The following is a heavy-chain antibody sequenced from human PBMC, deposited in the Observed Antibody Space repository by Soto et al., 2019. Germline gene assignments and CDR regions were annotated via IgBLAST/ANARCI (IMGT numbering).Heavy chain of an antibody. V-gene: IGHV3-23*01. Sequence: VGSLRLSGAASGFTFRNYAMSWVRRAPGEGLEWVSRISGNGGDINYADSVKGRFTISRDNSKNTLYLQMNSLRAEDTAVYYCAKRGDIVEVSRTFVGYGMDVWGQGTTVTVSS. D-gene: IGHD2-2*01. CDR2: ISGNGGDI. J-gene: IGHJ6*02. CDR3: AKRGDIVEVSRTFVGYGMDV. CDR1: GFTFRNYA.